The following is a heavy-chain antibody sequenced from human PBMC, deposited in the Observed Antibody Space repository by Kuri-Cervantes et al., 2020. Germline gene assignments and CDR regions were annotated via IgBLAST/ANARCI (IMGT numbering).Heavy chain of an antibody. CDR2: IIPIFGTA. Sequence: SVKVSCKASGCTFSSHAISWVRQAPGQGLEWMGGIIPIFGTANYAQKFQGGVTITADESTSTAYMELSSLRSEDTAVYYCATIAQAIIWNHLPFDYWGQGTLVTVSS. CDR1: GCTFSSHA. J-gene: IGHJ4*02. CDR3: ATIAQAIIWNHLPFDY. V-gene: IGHV1-69*13. D-gene: IGHD1-14*01.